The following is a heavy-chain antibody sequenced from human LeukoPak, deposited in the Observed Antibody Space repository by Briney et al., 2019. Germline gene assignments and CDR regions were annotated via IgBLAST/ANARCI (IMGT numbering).Heavy chain of an antibody. CDR3: ARGQLYCSGSSCYSSSPNWFDP. CDR2: INPNSGGT. J-gene: IGHJ5*02. D-gene: IGHD2-15*01. Sequence: GASVKVSCKASGGTFSSYAISWVRQAPGQGLEWMGWINPNSGGTDYAQKFQGWVTMTRDTSISTAYMELSRLRSDDTAVYYCARGQLYCSGSSCYSSSPNWFDPWGQGTLVTVSS. CDR1: GGTFSSYA. V-gene: IGHV1-2*04.